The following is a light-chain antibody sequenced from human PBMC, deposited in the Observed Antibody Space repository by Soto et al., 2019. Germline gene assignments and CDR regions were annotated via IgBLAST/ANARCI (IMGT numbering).Light chain of an antibody. Sequence: AIRMTQSPPSFSASTGDRVTITCRASQGISSYLAWYQQKPGKAPKLLIYAASTLQSGVPSRFSGSGSGTDFTLTISCLQSEDFATYYCQQYYSYPPYTFGQGTKLEIK. CDR1: QGISSY. CDR2: AAS. CDR3: QQYYSYPPYT. J-gene: IGKJ2*01. V-gene: IGKV1-8*01.